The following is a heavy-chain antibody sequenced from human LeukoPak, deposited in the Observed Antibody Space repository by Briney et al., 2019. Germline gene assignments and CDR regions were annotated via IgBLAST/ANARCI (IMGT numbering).Heavy chain of an antibody. Sequence: ASVTVSCMASGYTFTSYYMHWVRQAPGQGLEWMGIINPSGGSTSYAQKFQGRVTMTRDTSTRTVYMELSSLRSEDTAVYYCARSFQSGYALGGGWGQGTLVTVSS. J-gene: IGHJ4*02. CDR2: INPSGGST. CDR1: GYTFTSYY. D-gene: IGHD3-22*01. V-gene: IGHV1-46*01. CDR3: ARSFQSGYALGGG.